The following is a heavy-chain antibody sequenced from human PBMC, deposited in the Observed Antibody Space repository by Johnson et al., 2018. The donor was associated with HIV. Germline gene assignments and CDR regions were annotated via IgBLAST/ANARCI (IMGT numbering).Heavy chain of an antibody. J-gene: IGHJ3*02. Sequence: MQLVESGGGLVQSGGSLRLSCAASGFTFSSYAMSWVRQAPGKGLEWVSGISGSGGSTYYADSARGRFTISRDHSKNTLYLQMNSLRAEDTAVYYCAKHSSGYRGAFDIWGQGTMVTVSS. V-gene: IGHV3-23*04. CDR1: GFTFSSYA. CDR3: AKHSSGYRGAFDI. D-gene: IGHD3-22*01. CDR2: ISGSGGST.